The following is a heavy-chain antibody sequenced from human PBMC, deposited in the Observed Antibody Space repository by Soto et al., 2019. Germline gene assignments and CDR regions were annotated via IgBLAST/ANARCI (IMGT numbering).Heavy chain of an antibody. CDR2: IIPIFGTA. CDR3: ARDEELDRSGYYYPHEFDY. D-gene: IGHD3-22*01. CDR1: GGTFSSYA. Sequence: GASVKVSCKASGGTFSSYAISWVRQAPGQGLEWMGGIIPIFGTANYAQKFQGRVTITADKSTSTAYMELSSLRSEDTAVYYCARDEELDRSGYYYPHEFDYWGQGTLVTVSS. J-gene: IGHJ4*02. V-gene: IGHV1-69*06.